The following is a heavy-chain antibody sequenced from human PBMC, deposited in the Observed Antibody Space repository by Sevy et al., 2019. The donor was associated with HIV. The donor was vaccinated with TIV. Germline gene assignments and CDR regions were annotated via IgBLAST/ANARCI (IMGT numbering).Heavy chain of an antibody. CDR2: ISSSSSTI. D-gene: IGHD3-22*01. CDR3: ARDVSYDSSGTPDYMDV. V-gene: IGHV3-48*02. Sequence: GESLKISCAASGFTFSSYSMNWVRQAPGKGLEWVSYISSSSSTIYYADSVKGRFTISRDNAKNSLYLRMNSLRDEDTAVYYCARDVSYDSSGTPDYMDVWGKGTTVTVSS. J-gene: IGHJ6*03. CDR1: GFTFSSYS.